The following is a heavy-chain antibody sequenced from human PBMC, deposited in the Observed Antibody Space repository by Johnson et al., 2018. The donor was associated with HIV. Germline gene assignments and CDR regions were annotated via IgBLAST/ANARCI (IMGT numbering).Heavy chain of an antibody. J-gene: IGHJ3*02. CDR2: LDWNSGNI. V-gene: IGHV3-9*01. CDR3: ARDKAVGYSSGWHAFDI. Sequence: VQLVESGVNLVQPGRSLRLSCAASGFTFDDYAIQWVRQAPGKGLAWVSGLDWNSGNIGNTDSVKGRFTISRDNAKNSLYLQMNSLRAEDTAVYYCARDKAVGYSSGWHAFDIWGQGTMVTVSS. CDR1: GFTFDDYA. D-gene: IGHD6-19*01.